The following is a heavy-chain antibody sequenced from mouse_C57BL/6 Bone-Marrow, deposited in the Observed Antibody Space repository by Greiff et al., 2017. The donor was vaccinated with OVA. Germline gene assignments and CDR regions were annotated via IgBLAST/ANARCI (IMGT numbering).Heavy chain of an antibody. Sequence: QVQLKQSGPELVKPGASVKISCKASGYAFSSSWMNWVKQRPGKGLEWIGRIYPGEGDTNYNGKLKGKATLTAEKSSRTPYMQPSSLTSEDSAVYFCAREGITTVVSWYFDVWGTGTTVTVSS. D-gene: IGHD1-1*01. CDR1: GYAFSSSW. CDR2: IYPGEGDT. V-gene: IGHV1-82*01. J-gene: IGHJ1*03. CDR3: AREGITTVVSWYFDV.